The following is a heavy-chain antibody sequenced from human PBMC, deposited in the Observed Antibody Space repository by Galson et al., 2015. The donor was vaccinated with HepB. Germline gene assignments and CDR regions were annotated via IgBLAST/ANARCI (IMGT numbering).Heavy chain of an antibody. CDR1: GFTYSNYW. V-gene: IGHV3-7*03. J-gene: IGHJ4*02. D-gene: IGHD2-21*02. CDR2: IKYDGSEK. Sequence: SLRLSCAVSGFTYSNYWMSWVRQAPGRGLEWVANIKYDGSEKHYVRSVEGRFTVSRDNAQNSLYLHMSSLRAEDTAVYYCARGWDIEVTANFDYWGQGALVTVSS. CDR3: ARGWDIEVTANFDY.